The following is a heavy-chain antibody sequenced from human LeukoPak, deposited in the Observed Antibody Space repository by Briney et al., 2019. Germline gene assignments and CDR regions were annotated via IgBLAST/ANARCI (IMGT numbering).Heavy chain of an antibody. V-gene: IGHV3-64*01. CDR2: ISSHGDST. CDR3: ARRNGWSIDY. D-gene: IGHD6-19*01. Sequence: PGGSLRLSCAAPGFTFGTYALHWVRQAPGKGLEYVSGISSHGDSTYYGNSVKGRLTISRDNSKNTLYLQMGSLRAEDMAVYYCARRNGWSIDYWGQGTLVTVSS. J-gene: IGHJ4*02. CDR1: GFTFGTYA.